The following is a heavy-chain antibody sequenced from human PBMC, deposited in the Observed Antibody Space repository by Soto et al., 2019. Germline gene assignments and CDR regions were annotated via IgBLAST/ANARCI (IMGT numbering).Heavy chain of an antibody. CDR2: MNPNSGNT. V-gene: IGHV1-8*01. Sequence: GASVKVSCKASVYTFNRYDINWVRQATGQGLEWMGWMNPNSGNTGYAQKFQGRVTMTRNTSISTAYMELSSLRSEDTAVYYCAKYDFWSGYYNYWGQGTLVTVSS. CDR3: AKYDFWSGYYNY. D-gene: IGHD3-3*01. CDR1: VYTFNRYD. J-gene: IGHJ4*02.